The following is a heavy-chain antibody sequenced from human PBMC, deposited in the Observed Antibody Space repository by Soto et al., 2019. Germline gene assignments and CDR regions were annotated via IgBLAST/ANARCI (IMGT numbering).Heavy chain of an antibody. Sequence: GGSLRLSCAASGFTFRSYTMNWVRQAPGKGLEWVSTISSSSSSIYYADSVEGRFTVSRDNAKNSLFLQMNSLGAEDTAVCCCARREFALDDWGQGTLVTVSS. J-gene: IGHJ4*02. CDR3: ARREFALDD. V-gene: IGHV3-21*01. CDR1: GFTFRSYT. CDR2: ISSSSSSI. D-gene: IGHD3-10*01.